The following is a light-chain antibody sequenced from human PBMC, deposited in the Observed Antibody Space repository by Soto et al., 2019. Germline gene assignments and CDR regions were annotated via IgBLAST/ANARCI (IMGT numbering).Light chain of an antibody. Sequence: DIQMTQSPSTLSASVGDRVTITYRASQSISSWLAWYQQKPGKAPKLLIYDASSLESGVPSRFSGSGSGTEFTLTISSLQPEDFATYYCQQFNNYITFGQGTRLEIK. CDR2: DAS. V-gene: IGKV1-5*01. CDR3: QQFNNYIT. J-gene: IGKJ5*01. CDR1: QSISSW.